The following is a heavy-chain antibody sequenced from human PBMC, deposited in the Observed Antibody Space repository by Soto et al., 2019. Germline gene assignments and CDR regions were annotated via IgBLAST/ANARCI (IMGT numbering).Heavy chain of an antibody. D-gene: IGHD5-12*01. J-gene: IGHJ6*03. CDR2: ISSSGSTI. V-gene: IGHV3-11*01. Sequence: QVQLVESGGGLVKPGGSLRLSCAASGFTFSDYYMSWIRQAPGKGLEWVSYISSSGSTIYYADSVKGRFTISRDNAKNSLYLQMNSLRAEDTAVYYCARARRDSGYDQGYYYYYMDVWGKGTTVTVSS. CDR3: ARARRDSGYDQGYYYYYMDV. CDR1: GFTFSDYY.